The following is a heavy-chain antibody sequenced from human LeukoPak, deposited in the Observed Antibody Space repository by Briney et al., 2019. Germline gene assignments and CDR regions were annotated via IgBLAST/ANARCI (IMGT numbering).Heavy chain of an antibody. V-gene: IGHV4-59*08. Sequence: SETPSLTSTVPGGSISSYPWNWIPPPPRNGLEWLARIYGGNTNYNPSLIHRLTLSFATSTNPLSLTLRSVAAADTAGYYCAIRAREQRDSSPGNWLDPWGQGTLVTVSS. CDR3: AIRAREQRDSSPGNWLDP. CDR2: IYGGNT. CDR1: GGSISSYP. D-gene: IGHD6-25*01. J-gene: IGHJ5*02.